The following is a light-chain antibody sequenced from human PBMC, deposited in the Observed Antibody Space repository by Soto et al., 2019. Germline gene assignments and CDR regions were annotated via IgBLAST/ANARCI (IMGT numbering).Light chain of an antibody. CDR2: GDN. CDR3: QSYDSSLTTFV. V-gene: IGLV1-40*01. CDR1: SSNIGAEYD. J-gene: IGLJ1*01. Sequence: QSVLTQPPSVSGAPGQRVAISCTGSSSNIGAEYDVHWYQQLPGTAPKRLIYGDNNRASGVPDRFSGSKSGTSASLAITGLQPEDEADYYCQSYDSSLTTFVFGTGTKLTVL.